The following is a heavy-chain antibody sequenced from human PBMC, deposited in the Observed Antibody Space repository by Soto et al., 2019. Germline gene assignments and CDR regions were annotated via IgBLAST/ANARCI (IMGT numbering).Heavy chain of an antibody. D-gene: IGHD6-6*01. CDR3: ARDGSIAARGYYYYGMDV. CDR2: IWYDGGNK. J-gene: IGHJ6*02. Sequence: GGSLRLSCAASGFTFSSYGMHWVRQAPGKGLEWVAVIWYDGGNKYYADSVKGRFTISRDNSKNTLYLQMNSLRAEDTAVYYCARDGSIAARGYYYYGMDVWGQGTTVTVSS. V-gene: IGHV3-33*01. CDR1: GFTFSSYG.